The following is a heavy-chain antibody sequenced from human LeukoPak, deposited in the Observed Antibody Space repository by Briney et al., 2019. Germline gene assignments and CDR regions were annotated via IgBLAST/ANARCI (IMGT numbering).Heavy chain of an antibody. J-gene: IGHJ4*02. CDR2: ISYDGSNK. Sequence: GGSLRLSCAASGFTFSSYAMSWVRQAPGKGLEWVVVISYDGSNKFYADSVRGRFTISRDNSKNTLYLQMNSLRPEDTAVYYCAKGGAYYYDSSGYYYVNWGQGTLVTVSS. D-gene: IGHD3-22*01. V-gene: IGHV3-30*18. CDR3: AKGGAYYYDSSGYYYVN. CDR1: GFTFSSYA.